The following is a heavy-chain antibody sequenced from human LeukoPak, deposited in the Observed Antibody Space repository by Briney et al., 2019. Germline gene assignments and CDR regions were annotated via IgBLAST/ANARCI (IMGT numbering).Heavy chain of an antibody. CDR1: GFTFSSYG. Sequence: PGGSLRLSCAASGFTFSSYGMHWVRQAPGKGLEWVAVIWYDGSNKYYADSVKGRFTISRDNSKNTLYLRMNSLRAEDTAVYYCARDDKPDKIFDYWGQGTLVTVSS. V-gene: IGHV3-33*08. J-gene: IGHJ4*02. D-gene: IGHD3-22*01. CDR3: ARDDKPDKIFDY. CDR2: IWYDGSNK.